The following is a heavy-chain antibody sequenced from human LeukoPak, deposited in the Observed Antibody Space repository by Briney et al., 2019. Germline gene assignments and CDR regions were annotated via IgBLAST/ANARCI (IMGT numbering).Heavy chain of an antibody. V-gene: IGHV3-13*01. Sequence: GGSLRLSCAASGFTFSSFDMHWVRQPTGQGLEWVSTIGTASDTYYPGSVEGRFTLSRDNAKNSLYLQMNSLTAGDTAVYYCARGPPRGKYYYMDVWGTGTTVTVSS. CDR3: ARGPPRGKYYYMDV. J-gene: IGHJ6*03. D-gene: IGHD1-1*01. CDR1: GFTFSSFD. CDR2: IGTASDT.